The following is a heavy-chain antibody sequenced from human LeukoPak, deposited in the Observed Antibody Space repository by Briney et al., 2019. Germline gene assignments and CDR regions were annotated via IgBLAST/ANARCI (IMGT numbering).Heavy chain of an antibody. V-gene: IGHV4-59*01. J-gene: IGHJ5*02. D-gene: IGHD6-13*01. Sequence: SETLSLTCTVSGGSISSYYWSWIRQPPGKGLEWIGYIYYSGSTNYNPSLKRRVTISVDTSKNQFSLKLSSVTAADTAVYYCARAAAGTKRGNRFDPWGQGTLVTVSS. CDR3: ARAAAGTKRGNRFDP. CDR2: IYYSGST. CDR1: GGSISSYY.